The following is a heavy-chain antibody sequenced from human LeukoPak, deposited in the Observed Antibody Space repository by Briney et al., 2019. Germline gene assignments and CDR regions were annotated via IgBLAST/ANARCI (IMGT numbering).Heavy chain of an antibody. V-gene: IGHV4-59*08. J-gene: IGHJ4*02. CDR2: IYYSGST. D-gene: IGHD5-18*01. CDR3: ARHAPRIQLWLGLDY. CDR1: GGSISSYY. Sequence: PSETLSLTCTVSGGSISSYYWSWFRQPPGKGLEWIGYIYYSGSTNYNPSLKSRVTISLDTSKNQFSLKLYSVTAADTAVYYCARHAPRIQLWLGLDYWGQGTLVTVSS.